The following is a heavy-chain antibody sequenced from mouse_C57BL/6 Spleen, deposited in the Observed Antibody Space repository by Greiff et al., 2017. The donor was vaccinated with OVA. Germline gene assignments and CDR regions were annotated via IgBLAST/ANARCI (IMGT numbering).Heavy chain of an antibody. Sequence: VQGVESGAELMKPGASVKLSCKATGYTFTGYWIEWVKQRPGHGLEWIGEILPGSGSTNYNEKFKGKATFTADTSSNTAYMQLSSLTTEDSAIYYCASPIYYGNYGLFAYWGQGTLVTVSA. CDR1: GYTFTGYW. J-gene: IGHJ3*01. D-gene: IGHD2-1*01. CDR2: ILPGSGST. CDR3: ASPIYYGNYGLFAY. V-gene: IGHV1-9*01.